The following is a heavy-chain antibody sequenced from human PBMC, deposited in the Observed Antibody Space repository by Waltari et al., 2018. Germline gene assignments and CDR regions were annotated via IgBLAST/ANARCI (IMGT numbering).Heavy chain of an antibody. CDR3: VKVRDPDTYSLEP. CDR2: IKSKGGGGTT. CDR1: GFNFNIAW. D-gene: IGHD2-21*01. Sequence: EGQVVESGGAVVKPGGSLRLTCITAGFNFNIAWMTWVRRAPGKGLEWVGRIKSKGGGGTTDFAAPVKGRFTISRDDSRNTLYLQMNSLQSEDTAVYYCVKVRDPDTYSLEPWGQGTLVTVSP. V-gene: IGHV3-15*02. J-gene: IGHJ5*02.